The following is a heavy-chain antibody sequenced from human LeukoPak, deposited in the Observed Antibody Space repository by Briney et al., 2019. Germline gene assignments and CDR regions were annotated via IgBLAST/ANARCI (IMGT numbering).Heavy chain of an antibody. V-gene: IGHV3-21*01. J-gene: IGHJ4*02. CDR2: IGSSSSYI. CDR1: GSTFSNYN. Sequence: GGSLRLSCAASGSTFSNYNMNWVRQAPGKGLEWVSSIGSSSSYISYADSVKGLFTISRDNAKNSLYLQMNSLRAEDTAVYFCARELITYGDYPYYFDYWGQGTLVTVSS. CDR3: ARELITYGDYPYYFDY. D-gene: IGHD4-17*01.